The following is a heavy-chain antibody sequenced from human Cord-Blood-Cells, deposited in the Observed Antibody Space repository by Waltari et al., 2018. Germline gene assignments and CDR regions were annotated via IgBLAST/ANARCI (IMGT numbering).Heavy chain of an antibody. Sequence: EVQLVESGGGLVQPGGSLRLSCAASAFTVSSHYMSWVRPAPGKGLEWVSVIYSGGSTYYADSVKGRFTISRDNSKNTLYLQMNSLRAEDTAVYYCASYIVGATSHAFDIWGQGTMVTVSS. CDR1: AFTVSSHY. D-gene: IGHD1-26*01. CDR2: IYSGGST. CDR3: ASYIVGATSHAFDI. V-gene: IGHV3-66*01. J-gene: IGHJ3*02.